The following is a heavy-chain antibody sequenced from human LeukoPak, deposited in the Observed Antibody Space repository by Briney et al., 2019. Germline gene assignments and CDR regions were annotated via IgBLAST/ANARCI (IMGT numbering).Heavy chain of an antibody. V-gene: IGHV3-23*01. CDR1: GFTFSSYE. D-gene: IGHD2-2*01. CDR2: ISPSGRTM. J-gene: IGHJ3*02. Sequence: GGSLRLSCAASGFTFSSYEMNWVRQAPGKGLEWISDISPSGRTMSYADSVKGRFTISRDNSKNTLYLQMNSLRAEDTAVYYCAKSFNIVVVPAAANAFDIWGQGTMVTVSS. CDR3: AKSFNIVVVPAAANAFDI.